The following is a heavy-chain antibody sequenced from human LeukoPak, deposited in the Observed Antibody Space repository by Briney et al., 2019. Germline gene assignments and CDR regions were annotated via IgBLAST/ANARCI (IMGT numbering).Heavy chain of an antibody. J-gene: IGHJ4*02. V-gene: IGHV4-31*03. CDR3: ARGVEMATISPNLIDY. D-gene: IGHD5-24*01. CDR2: IYYSGST. CDR1: GGSISSGGYY. Sequence: PSQTRSLTCTVSGGSISSGGYYWSWIRQHPGKGREWIGYIYYSGSTYYNPSLKSRVTISVDTSKNQFSLKLSSVTAADTAVYYCARGVEMATISPNLIDYWGQGTLVTVSS.